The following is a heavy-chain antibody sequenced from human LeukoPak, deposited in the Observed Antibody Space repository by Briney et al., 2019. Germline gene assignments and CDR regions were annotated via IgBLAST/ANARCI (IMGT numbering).Heavy chain of an antibody. V-gene: IGHV4-59*01. Sequence: NPSETLSLTCTVSGGSISSYYWSWIRQPPGKGLEWIGYIYYSGSTNYNPSLKSRVTISVDTSKNQFSLKLSSVTAADTAVYYCAGGDLRSTSRRAFDIWGQGTMVTVSS. CDR1: GGSISSYY. J-gene: IGHJ3*02. CDR2: IYYSGST. D-gene: IGHD3-3*01. CDR3: AGGDLRSTSRRAFDI.